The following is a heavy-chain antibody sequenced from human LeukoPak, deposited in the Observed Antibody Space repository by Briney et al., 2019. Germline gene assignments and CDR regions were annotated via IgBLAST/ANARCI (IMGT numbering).Heavy chain of an antibody. CDR2: IRGDGGGP. J-gene: IGHJ3*01. D-gene: IGHD2-21*02. V-gene: IGHV3-23*01. CDR3: ARDPNGDYIGSFEF. CDR1: GFTFSNYG. Sequence: GGSLRLFCSASGFTFSNYGMTWVRQAPGKGLEWVSDIRGDGGGPHYADSVRGRFIISRDNSKNTLNLQMNSLRAEDTAMYYCARDPNGDYIGSFEFWGQGTMVTVSS.